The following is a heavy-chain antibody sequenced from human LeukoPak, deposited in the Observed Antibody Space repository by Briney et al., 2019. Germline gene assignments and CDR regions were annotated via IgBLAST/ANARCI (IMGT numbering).Heavy chain of an antibody. Sequence: GRSLRLSCAASGFTFSSYGMHWVRQAPGKELEWVAVIWYDGSNKYYADSVKGRFTISRDNSKNTLYLQMNSLRAEDTAVYYCARDFVSTSSGWFDPWGQGTLVTVSS. D-gene: IGHD2-2*01. CDR2: IWYDGSNK. V-gene: IGHV3-33*01. CDR1: GFTFSSYG. J-gene: IGHJ5*02. CDR3: ARDFVSTSSGWFDP.